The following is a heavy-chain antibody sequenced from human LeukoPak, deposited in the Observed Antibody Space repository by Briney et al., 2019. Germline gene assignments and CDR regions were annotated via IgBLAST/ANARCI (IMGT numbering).Heavy chain of an antibody. CDR3: AAEEETYGGFDP. J-gene: IGHJ5*02. Sequence: ASVKVSCKASGFTFTSSAMQWVRQARGQRLEWIGWIAVGSGNTNYAQKFQERVTITRDMSTSTAYMELSSLRSEDTAVYYCAAEEETYGGFDPWGQGTLVTVSS. CDR2: IAVGSGNT. CDR1: GFTFTSSA. D-gene: IGHD4-17*01. V-gene: IGHV1-58*02.